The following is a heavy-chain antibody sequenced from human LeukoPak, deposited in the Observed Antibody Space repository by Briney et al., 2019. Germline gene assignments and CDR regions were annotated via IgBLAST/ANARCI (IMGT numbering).Heavy chain of an antibody. CDR2: ISSGGSTI. CDR1: GFTFSDSE. CDR3: ARADY. J-gene: IGHJ4*02. Sequence: PGGSLRLSCAASGFTFSDSEMTWVRQAPGKGLEWVSYISSGGSTIYYADSVKGRFTISRDNAKNSLYLQMNSLRAEDKAVYYCARADYWGQGTLVTVSS. V-gene: IGHV3-48*03.